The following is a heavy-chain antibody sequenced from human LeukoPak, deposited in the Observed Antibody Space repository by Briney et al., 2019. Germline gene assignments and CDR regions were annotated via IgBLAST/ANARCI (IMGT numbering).Heavy chain of an antibody. CDR3: ARAAEQWLLTFDH. Sequence: AGGSLRLSCAASGFTVSSNYMSWVRQAPGKGLEWVSVIYSGGSTYYADSAKGRFTISRDNSKNKPYLQMNSLRAEDTAVYYCARAAEQWLLTFDHWGQGTLVTVSS. CDR1: GFTVSSNY. J-gene: IGHJ4*02. CDR2: IYSGGST. D-gene: IGHD6-19*01. V-gene: IGHV3-53*01.